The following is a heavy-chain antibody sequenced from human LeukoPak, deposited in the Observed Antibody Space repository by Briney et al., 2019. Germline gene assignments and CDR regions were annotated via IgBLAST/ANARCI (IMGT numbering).Heavy chain of an antibody. Sequence: SETLSLTCTVSGGSINSYYWSWIRQPPGKGLEWIGYIYYSGSTNYNPSLKSRVTISVDTSNNTFSLKLTSLTAADTAVYYCVRHLSAGRPAFDIWGQGTMVTVSS. CDR1: GGSINSYY. CDR3: VRHLSAGRPAFDI. J-gene: IGHJ3*02. V-gene: IGHV4-59*08. D-gene: IGHD2-15*01. CDR2: IYYSGST.